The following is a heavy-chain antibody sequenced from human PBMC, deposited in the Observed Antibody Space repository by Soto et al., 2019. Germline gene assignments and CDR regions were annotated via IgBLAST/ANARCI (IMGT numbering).Heavy chain of an antibody. CDR1: GFTFSSYG. CDR2: ISYDGSNK. V-gene: IGHV3-30*18. J-gene: IGHJ6*03. D-gene: IGHD6-19*01. Sequence: QVQLVESGGGVVQPGRSLRLSCAASGFTFSSYGMHWVRQAPGKGLEWVAVISYDGSNKYYADSVKGRFTISRDNSKNALYLQMNSLRAEDTAVYYCAKDAVGVSYSRGWYVGYYYYYMDVWGKGTTVTVSS. CDR3: AKDAVGVSYSRGWYVGYYYYYMDV.